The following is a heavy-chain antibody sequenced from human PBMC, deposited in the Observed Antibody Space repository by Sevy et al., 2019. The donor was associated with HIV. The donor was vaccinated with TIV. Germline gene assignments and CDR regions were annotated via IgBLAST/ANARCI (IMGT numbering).Heavy chain of an antibody. CDR3: ARQGREYSSGWYFNSREGGWFDP. CDR1: GFTFSSYA. Sequence: QLGGPLRLSCAASGFTFSSYAMHWVRQAPGKGLEWVAVISYDGSNKYYADSVKGRFTISRDNSKNTLYLQMNSLRAEDTAVYYCARQGREYSSGWYFNSREGGWFDPWGQGTLVTVSS. V-gene: IGHV3-30-3*01. CDR2: ISYDGSNK. J-gene: IGHJ5*02. D-gene: IGHD6-19*01.